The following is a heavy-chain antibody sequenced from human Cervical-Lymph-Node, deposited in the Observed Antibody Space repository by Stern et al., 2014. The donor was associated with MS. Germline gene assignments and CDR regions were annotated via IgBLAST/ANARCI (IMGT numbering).Heavy chain of an antibody. CDR2: IVVGSGNT. J-gene: IGHJ6*02. Sequence: QLVESGPEVKKPGTSVKVSCKASGFTFTSSAVQWVRQASGKRLEWIGWIVVGSGNTNYAQKFQERVTITRDMSTSTAYMELSSLRSEDTAVYYCAAGTVYYYYGMDVWGQGTTVTVSS. V-gene: IGHV1-58*01. CDR3: AAGTVYYYYGMDV. CDR1: GFTFTSSA. D-gene: IGHD3/OR15-3a*01.